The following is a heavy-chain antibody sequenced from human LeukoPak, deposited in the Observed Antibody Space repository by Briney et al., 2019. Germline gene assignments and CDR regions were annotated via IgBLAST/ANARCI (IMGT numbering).Heavy chain of an antibody. CDR1: GGSISSSSYY. D-gene: IGHD1-26*01. CDR3: ARQGASIVGATGAIDY. CDR2: IYYSGST. Sequence: SEILSLTCTVSGGSISSSSYYWGWIRQPPGKGLEWIGSIYYSGSTYYNPSLKSRVTISVDTSKNQFSLKLSSVTAADTAVYYCARQGASIVGATGAIDYWGQGTLVTVSS. J-gene: IGHJ4*02. V-gene: IGHV4-39*01.